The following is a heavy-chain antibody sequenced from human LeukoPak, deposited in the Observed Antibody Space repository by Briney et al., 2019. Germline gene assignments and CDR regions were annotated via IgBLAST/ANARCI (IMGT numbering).Heavy chain of an antibody. CDR3: ARDLDGGGYLTPFDY. V-gene: IGHV1-46*01. CDR2: FNPRGGST. D-gene: IGHD3-22*01. Sequence: ASVKVSCKASGYTFTGYYMHWVRQAPGQGLEWMGTFNPRGGSTSYAQKFQGRLTMTSDTSTSTVYTDLSSLRSEDTAVYYCARDLDGGGYLTPFDYWGQGTLVTVSS. CDR1: GYTFTGYY. J-gene: IGHJ4*02.